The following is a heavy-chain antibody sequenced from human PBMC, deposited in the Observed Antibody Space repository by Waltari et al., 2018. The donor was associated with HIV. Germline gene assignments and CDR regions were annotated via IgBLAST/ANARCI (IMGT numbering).Heavy chain of an antibody. CDR3: ARRGFRFCSSTTCLDY. Sequence: QVQLQQWGAGLLTPSETLSLTCAVYGGSFSDYYWTWIRQPPGKGREWIGEINHSGSTNYKPPLKSRVTISVDTSKNQFSLKLRSVTAADTAVYYCARRGFRFCSSTTCLDYWGQGTLVTVSS. CDR2: INHSGST. CDR1: GGSFSDYY. D-gene: IGHD2-2*01. V-gene: IGHV4-34*01. J-gene: IGHJ4*02.